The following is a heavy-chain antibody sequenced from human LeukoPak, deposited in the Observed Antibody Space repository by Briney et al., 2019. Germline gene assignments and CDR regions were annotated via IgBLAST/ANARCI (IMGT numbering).Heavy chain of an antibody. CDR3: ARSAYSRSWYSFDY. V-gene: IGHV4-34*01. Sequence: SETLSLTCAVYGGSFSGYYWSWIRQPPGKGLEWMGEINHSGITNYNPPLKSRVTISLDTSKNQFSLKLSSVTDADTAVYYCARSAYSRSWYSFDYWGQGTLVTVSS. CDR2: INHSGIT. D-gene: IGHD6-13*01. CDR1: GGSFSGYY. J-gene: IGHJ4*02.